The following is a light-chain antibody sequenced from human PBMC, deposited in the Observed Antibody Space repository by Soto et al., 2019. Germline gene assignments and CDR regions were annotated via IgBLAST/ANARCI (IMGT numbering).Light chain of an antibody. J-gene: IGKJ1*01. V-gene: IGKV3-20*01. CDR1: QSVTGNY. CDR2: AAS. Sequence: EVVLTQSPGTLSLSPGERVTLSCRASQSVTGNYLAWYQKRPGQAPRLLIYAASSRATGIPDRFSGSGSGTEFTLTISRLEPEDFAVYYCQQYGNSPPRTFGHGTKVEIK. CDR3: QQYGNSPPRT.